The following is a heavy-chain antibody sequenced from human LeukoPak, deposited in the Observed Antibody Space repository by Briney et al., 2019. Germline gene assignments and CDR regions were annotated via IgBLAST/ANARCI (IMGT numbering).Heavy chain of an antibody. J-gene: IGHJ4*02. CDR2: ISSSSTYI. V-gene: IGHV3-21*01. D-gene: IGHD2-21*01. CDR1: GCTFSGYS. CDR3: TIGGDAGYYPFDY. Sequence: GGSLRLTCAASGCTFSGYSLNWVRQAPGKGLEWFSSISSSSTYIYYADSVKGRFTISRDNAKNLLYLQMNSLRAEDTAVYYCTIGGDAGYYPFDYWGQGTLVTVSS.